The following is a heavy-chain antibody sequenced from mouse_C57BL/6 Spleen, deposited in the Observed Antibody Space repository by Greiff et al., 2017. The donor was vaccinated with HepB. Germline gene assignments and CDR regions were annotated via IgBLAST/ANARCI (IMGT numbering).Heavy chain of an antibody. V-gene: IGHV1-55*01. Sequence: VQLQQPGAELVKPGASVKMSCKASGYTFTSYWITWVKQRPGQGLEWIGDIYPGSGSTNYNEKFKSKATLTVDTSSSTAYMQLSSLTSEDAAVYYCARSRMFYAMDYWGQGTSVTVAS. CDR2: IYPGSGST. J-gene: IGHJ4*01. CDR3: ARSRMFYAMDY. CDR1: GYTFTSYW.